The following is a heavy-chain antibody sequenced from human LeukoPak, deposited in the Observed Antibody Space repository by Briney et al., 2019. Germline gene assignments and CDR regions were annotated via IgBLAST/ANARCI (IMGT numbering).Heavy chain of an antibody. CDR1: GFTFSSYA. D-gene: IGHD3-10*01. V-gene: IGHV3-30*04. Sequence: GGSLRLSCAASGFTFSSYAMHGVRQAPGKGLEWVAVISYDGSNKYYADSVKGRFTISRDNSKNTLYLQMNSLRAEDTAVYYCARDQPGDVTMVRGIDYWGQGTLVTVSS. J-gene: IGHJ4*02. CDR3: ARDQPGDVTMVRGIDY. CDR2: ISYDGSNK.